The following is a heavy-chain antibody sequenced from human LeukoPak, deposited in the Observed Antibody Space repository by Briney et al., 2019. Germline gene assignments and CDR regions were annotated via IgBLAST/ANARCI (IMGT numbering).Heavy chain of an antibody. CDR3: ATKYSYGFNFDY. CDR2: IYYSGST. D-gene: IGHD5-18*01. CDR1: GGSISSSSYY. V-gene: IGHV4-39*07. Sequence: PSETLSLTCTVSGGSISSSSYYWGWIRQPPGKGLEWIGSIYYSGSTYYNPSLKSRVTISVDTSKNQFSLKLSSVTAADTAVYYCATKYSYGFNFDYWGQGTLVTVSS. J-gene: IGHJ4*02.